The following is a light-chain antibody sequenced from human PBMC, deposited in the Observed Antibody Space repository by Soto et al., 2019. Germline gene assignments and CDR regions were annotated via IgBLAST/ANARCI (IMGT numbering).Light chain of an antibody. J-gene: IGLJ1*01. CDR3: SSYTSSSTRLYV. Sequence: QSVLTQPASVSGSPGQSITISCTGTSSDVGGYNYVSWYQQHPGKAPKLMIYEVSNRPSGVSNRFSGSKSGNTASLTISGLQAEDEADYYCSSYTSSSTRLYVFGPGTKVT. CDR2: EVS. CDR1: SSDVGGYNY. V-gene: IGLV2-14*01.